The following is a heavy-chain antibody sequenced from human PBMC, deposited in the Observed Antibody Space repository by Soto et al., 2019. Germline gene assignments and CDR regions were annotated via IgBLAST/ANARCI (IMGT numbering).Heavy chain of an antibody. V-gene: IGHV4-39*07. CDR1: GGSISTDHYY. CDR2: IYHSGST. Sequence: SETLSLTCTVSGGSISTDHYYWDWIRQPPGKGLEWIGYIYHSGSTYYNPSLKSRVTISVDRSKNQFSLKLSPVTAADTAVYYCARLGPYASGTYSFRHNRFDPWGQGTLDTVSS. J-gene: IGHJ5*02. CDR3: ARLGPYASGTYSFRHNRFDP. D-gene: IGHD3-10*01.